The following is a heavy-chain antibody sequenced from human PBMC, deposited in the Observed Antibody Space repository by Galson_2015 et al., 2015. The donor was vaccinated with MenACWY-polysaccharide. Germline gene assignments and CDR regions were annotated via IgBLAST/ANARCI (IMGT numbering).Heavy chain of an antibody. CDR1: GFSLSTSGVG. D-gene: IGHD2-2*01. V-gene: IGHV2-5*02. CDR3: AHRRRAAMGPYFDY. J-gene: IGHJ4*02. CDR2: IYWDDDK. Sequence: PALVKPTQTLTLTCTFSGFSLSTSGVGVGWIRQPPGKALEWLALIYWDDDKRYSPSLKSRLTITKDTSKNQVVLTMTNMDPVDTATYYCAHRRRAAMGPYFDYWGQGTLVTVSS.